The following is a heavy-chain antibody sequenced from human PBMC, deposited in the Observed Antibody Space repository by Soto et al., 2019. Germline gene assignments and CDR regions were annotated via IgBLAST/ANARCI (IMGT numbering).Heavy chain of an antibody. CDR3: ASHFPPLHSGSHDFDL. D-gene: IGHD3-10*01. Sequence: QVQLQESGPGLVKPSETLSLTCTVSNDSISPYYWSWIRQPPGKGLEWIGFIYYSGSTTYNPSLKSRVTISVATFKNQFSPKLTSVTAAGTVIYYCASHFPPLHSGSHDFDLWGQGTLVTVSS. CDR2: IYYSGST. V-gene: IGHV4-59*08. CDR1: NDSISPYY. J-gene: IGHJ4*02.